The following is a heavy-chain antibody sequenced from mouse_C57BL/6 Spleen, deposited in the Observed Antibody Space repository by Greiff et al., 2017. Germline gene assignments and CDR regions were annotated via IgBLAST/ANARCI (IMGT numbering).Heavy chain of an antibody. Sequence: VQLQQSGAELARPGASVKLSCKASGYTFTSYGISWVKQRTGQGLEWIGEIYPRSGNTYYNEKFKGKATLTADKSYSTAYMELRSLTSEDSAVYFCAKEGDYDGDYYAMDYWGQGTSVTVSS. CDR1: GYTFTSYG. CDR2: IYPRSGNT. D-gene: IGHD2-4*01. CDR3: AKEGDYDGDYYAMDY. V-gene: IGHV1-81*01. J-gene: IGHJ4*01.